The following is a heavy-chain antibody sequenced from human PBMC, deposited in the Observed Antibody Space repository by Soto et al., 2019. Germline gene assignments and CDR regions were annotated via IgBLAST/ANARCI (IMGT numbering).Heavy chain of an antibody. CDR2: IYPGDSDT. D-gene: IGHD2-8*01. CDR1: GYSFTSYW. CDR3: ARFEYCTSGVCNSFDY. J-gene: IGHJ4*02. Sequence: GDSLKISCKGSGYSFTSYWIGWVRQVPGKGLEWMGIIYPGDSDTRYRPSFQGQVTISADKSISTAYLQWSSLKASDTAMYYCARFEYCTSGVCNSFDYWGQGTLVTGSS. V-gene: IGHV5-51*01.